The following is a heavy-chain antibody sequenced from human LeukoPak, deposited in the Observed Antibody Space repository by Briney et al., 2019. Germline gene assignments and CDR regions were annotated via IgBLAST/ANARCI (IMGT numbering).Heavy chain of an antibody. V-gene: IGHV4-4*07. Sequence: SETLSLTCTVSGDSISSYYWSRIRQPAGKGLEWIGRVYASGSTNYNPSLKSRVTMSVDTSKNQFSLKLSSVTAADTAVYYCARVYGSIYFDFWGQGTLVTVSS. J-gene: IGHJ4*02. CDR2: VYASGST. CDR3: ARVYGSIYFDF. CDR1: GDSISSYY. D-gene: IGHD2-2*01.